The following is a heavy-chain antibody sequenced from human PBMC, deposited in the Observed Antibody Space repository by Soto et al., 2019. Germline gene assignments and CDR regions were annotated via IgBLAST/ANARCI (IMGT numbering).Heavy chain of an antibody. CDR2: INHSEST. Sequence: SETLSLTCAVYGGSFSGYYWSWIRQPPGKGLEWIGVINHSESTNYNPSLKSRVTISVDTSKNQFSLKLSSVTAADTAVYYCARGFTFIVVVITKVDAFDIWAQGTMVTVSS. V-gene: IGHV4-34*01. J-gene: IGHJ3*02. CDR1: GGSFSGYY. CDR3: ARGFTFIVVVITKVDAFDI. D-gene: IGHD3-22*01.